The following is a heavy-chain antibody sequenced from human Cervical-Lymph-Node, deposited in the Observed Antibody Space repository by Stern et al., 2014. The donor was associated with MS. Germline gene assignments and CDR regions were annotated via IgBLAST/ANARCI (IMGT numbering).Heavy chain of an antibody. Sequence: QVQLVESGGGVVQPGRSLRLSCAASGFTFSDHAIHWVRQAPGKGLEWVAVISYDGSNTYGADSVKGRFTISRDNSKNTVYLQMNSLRAEDTAVHYCARSYGAGIMDVWGQGTTVTVSS. J-gene: IGHJ6*02. D-gene: IGHD3-10*01. V-gene: IGHV3-30*16. CDR3: ARSYGAGIMDV. CDR1: GFTFSDHA. CDR2: ISYDGSNT.